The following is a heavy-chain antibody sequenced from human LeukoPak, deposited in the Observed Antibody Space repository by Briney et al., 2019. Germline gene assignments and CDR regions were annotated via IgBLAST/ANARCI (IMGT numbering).Heavy chain of an antibody. Sequence: GRSLRLSCAASRFTFNIFGMHWGRQAPGKGLEWGAVISSDGSNKYYADSVRGRFTISRDNSKDTLYLQMSSLTIEDTTVYYCRAATRYLDSSYDYWGQGTLVTVSS. J-gene: IGHJ4*02. V-gene: IGHV3-30*03. D-gene: IGHD3-9*01. CDR3: RAATRYLDSSYDY. CDR1: RFTFNIFG. CDR2: ISSDGSNK.